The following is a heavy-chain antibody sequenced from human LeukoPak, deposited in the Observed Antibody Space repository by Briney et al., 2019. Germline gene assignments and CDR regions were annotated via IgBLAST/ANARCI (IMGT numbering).Heavy chain of an antibody. CDR3: ARGSGGDYFDY. V-gene: IGHV3-7*01. CDR1: GFTFSSYW. Sequence: PGGSLRLSCAASGFTFSSYWMSWVRQAPGKGLEWVANIKQDGSEKYYVDSVKGRSTISRDNAKKSLYLQMSSLRAEDTAVYYCARGSGGDYFDYWGQGTLVTVSS. CDR2: IKQDGSEK. J-gene: IGHJ4*02. D-gene: IGHD1-26*01.